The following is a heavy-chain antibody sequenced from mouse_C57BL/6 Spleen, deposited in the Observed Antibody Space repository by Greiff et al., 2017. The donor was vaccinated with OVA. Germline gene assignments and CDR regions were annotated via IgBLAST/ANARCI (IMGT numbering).Heavy chain of an antibody. CDR3: ARMDRGFDD. CDR2: LWSGGST. D-gene: IGHD2-14*01. CDR1: GFSLTSYG. V-gene: IGHV2-2*01. J-gene: IGHJ2*01. Sequence: QVQLKESGPGLVQPSQSLSITCPVSGFSLTSYGVHWVRQSPGKGLEWLGVLWSGGSTDYNAAFISRLSISKDNSKSQVFFKMNSLQADDTAIYYCARMDRGFDDWGQGTTLTVSS.